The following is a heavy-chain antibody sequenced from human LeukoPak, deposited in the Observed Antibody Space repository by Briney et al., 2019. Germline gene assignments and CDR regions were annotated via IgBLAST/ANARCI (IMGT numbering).Heavy chain of an antibody. D-gene: IGHD3-10*01. CDR1: EFTFSNYA. V-gene: IGHV3-23*01. Sequence: GGSLRLSCAASEFTFSNYAMNWVRQAPGKGLEWVSGISGGGGSTYYADSVKGRFTISRDNSKDTLYLQMDSLRAEDTAVYYCAKHLYGSGSFPGDYWGQGTLVTVSS. J-gene: IGHJ4*02. CDR2: ISGGGGST. CDR3: AKHLYGSGSFPGDY.